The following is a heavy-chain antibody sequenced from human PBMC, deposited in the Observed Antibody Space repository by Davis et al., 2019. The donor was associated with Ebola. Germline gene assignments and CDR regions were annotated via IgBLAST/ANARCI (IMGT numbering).Heavy chain of an antibody. Sequence: GESLKISCAASGFTFSDYYMSWIRQAPGKGLEWVSYISSSGSTIYYADSVKGRFTISRDNAKNSLYLQMNSLRAEDTAVYYCARHPYSSGWLVLPGWFDPWGQGTLVTVSS. CDR2: ISSSGSTI. V-gene: IGHV3-11*01. J-gene: IGHJ5*02. CDR3: ARHPYSSGWLVLPGWFDP. CDR1: GFTFSDYY. D-gene: IGHD6-19*01.